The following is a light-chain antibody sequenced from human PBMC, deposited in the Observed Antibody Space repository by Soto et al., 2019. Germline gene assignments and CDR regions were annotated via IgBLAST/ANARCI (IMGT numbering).Light chain of an antibody. CDR2: GAS. Sequence: EIVLTQSPGTLSLSPGERATLSCRASQTVSSSYLAWYQQKPGQAPRLLIYGASSRATGIPDRFSGSGSGTDFTLTISRLEPEAFAVYYCQQYASSLLTFGGGTKVEIK. CDR3: QQYASSLLT. V-gene: IGKV3-20*01. CDR1: QTVSSSY. J-gene: IGKJ4*01.